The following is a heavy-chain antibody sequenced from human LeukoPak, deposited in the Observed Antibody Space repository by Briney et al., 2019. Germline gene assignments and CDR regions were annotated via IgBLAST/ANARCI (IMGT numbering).Heavy chain of an antibody. J-gene: IGHJ6*02. D-gene: IGHD6-6*01. CDR3: ARYVRIAARHSYYGMDV. CDR2: ISSSSSYI. Sequence: GGSLRLSCTASGFTFSGYSMNWIRQAPGKGLEWVSSISSSSSYIYYADSVKGRFTISRDNAKNSLYLQMNSLRAEDTAVYYCARYVRIAARHSYYGMDVWGQGTTVTVSS. V-gene: IGHV3-21*01. CDR1: GFTFSGYS.